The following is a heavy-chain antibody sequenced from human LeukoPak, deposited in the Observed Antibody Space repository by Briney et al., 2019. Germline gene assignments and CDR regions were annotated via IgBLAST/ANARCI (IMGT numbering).Heavy chain of an antibody. CDR3: ARYSSSNYYYYGMDV. CDR1: GGTFSSYA. J-gene: IGHJ6*02. D-gene: IGHD6-13*01. Sequence: ASVKVSCKASGGTFSSYAISWVRQAPGQGLEWMGGIIPIFGTANYAQKFQGRVTITADESTSTAYMELSSLRSEDTAVYYCARYSSSNYYYYGMDVWGQGTTVTVSS. CDR2: IIPIFGTA. V-gene: IGHV1-69*13.